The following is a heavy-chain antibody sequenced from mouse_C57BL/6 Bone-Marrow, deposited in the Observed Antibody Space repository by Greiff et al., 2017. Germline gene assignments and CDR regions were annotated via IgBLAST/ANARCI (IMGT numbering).Heavy chain of an antibody. V-gene: IGHV1-55*01. CDR3: ARKDSNSVWFAS. J-gene: IGHJ3*01. CDR2: IYPGSGST. Sequence: QVQLQQPGAELVKPGASVKMSCKASGYTFTSYWITWVKQRPGQGLEWIGDIYPGSGSTNYNEKFKSKATLTVDTSSSTAYMQLSSLTSEDSAVYYCARKDSNSVWFASWGQGTLVTVSA. D-gene: IGHD2-5*01. CDR1: GYTFTSYW.